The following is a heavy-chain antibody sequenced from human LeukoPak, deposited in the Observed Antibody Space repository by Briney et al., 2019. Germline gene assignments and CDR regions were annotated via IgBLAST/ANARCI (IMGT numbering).Heavy chain of an antibody. Sequence: GGSLRLSCAASGFTFSSYAMSWVRQAPGKGLEWVSAISGSGGSTYYADSVKGRFTISRDNSKNTLYLQMNSLRAEDTAIYFCAKEFSSDFWSGPIDQWGQGTLVTVSS. V-gene: IGHV3-23*01. D-gene: IGHD3-3*01. J-gene: IGHJ4*02. CDR1: GFTFSSYA. CDR2: ISGSGGST. CDR3: AKEFSSDFWSGPIDQ.